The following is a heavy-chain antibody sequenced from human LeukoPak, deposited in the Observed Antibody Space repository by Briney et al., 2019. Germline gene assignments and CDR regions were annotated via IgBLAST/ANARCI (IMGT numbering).Heavy chain of an antibody. Sequence: SQTLSLTCTVSGASISNLNYYWSWIRQPAGKGLECIGRIYASGSTNYNPSLKSRVTISVDTSKNQFSLKLSSVTAADTAVYYCARGSRYSSSPRFDPWGQGTLVTVSS. J-gene: IGHJ5*02. V-gene: IGHV4-61*02. D-gene: IGHD6-6*01. CDR3: ARGSRYSSSPRFDP. CDR2: IYASGST. CDR1: GASISNLNYY.